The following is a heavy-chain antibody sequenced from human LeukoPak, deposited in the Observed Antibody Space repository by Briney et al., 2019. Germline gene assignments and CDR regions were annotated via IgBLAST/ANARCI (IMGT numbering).Heavy chain of an antibody. D-gene: IGHD5-12*01. J-gene: IGHJ4*02. CDR3: ARDTNSGYELDY. Sequence: GTSLRLSCAASGFTFSSYGMHWVRRAPGKGPEWVALIWYDGNNKYFADSVRGRFTISRDNSKNTLYLQMNSLTAEDTAVYYCARDTNSGYELDYWGQGTLVTVSS. V-gene: IGHV3-33*01. CDR1: GFTFSSYG. CDR2: IWYDGNNK.